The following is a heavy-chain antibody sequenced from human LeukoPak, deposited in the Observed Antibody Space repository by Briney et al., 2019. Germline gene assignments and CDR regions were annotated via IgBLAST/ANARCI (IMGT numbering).Heavy chain of an antibody. CDR3: ARVTVVARPYYYYYMDV. D-gene: IGHD3-22*01. V-gene: IGHV4-61*02. J-gene: IGHJ6*03. CDR1: GGSISNGFYY. CDR2: IYTTGST. Sequence: SETLSLTCTVSGGSISNGFYYWSWIRQPAGKGLEWIGRIYTTGSTNYNPSLKNRVTISLDTSKNQFSLKLSSVTAADTAVYYCARVTVVARPYYYYYMDVWGKGTTVTVSS.